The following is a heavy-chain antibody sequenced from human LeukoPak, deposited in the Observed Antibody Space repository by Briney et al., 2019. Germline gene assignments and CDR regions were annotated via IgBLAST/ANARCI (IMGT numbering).Heavy chain of an antibody. CDR3: ARVGYCSGDSCYNDY. D-gene: IGHD2-15*01. Sequence: ASVKVSCKASGYTFTSYYMHWVRQAPGQGLEWMGIINPSGGSTSYAQKFQGRVTMTRDTFTSTVYMELSSLRSEDTAVYYCARVGYCSGDSCYNDYWGQGTLVTVSS. CDR1: GYTFTSYY. J-gene: IGHJ4*02. CDR2: INPSGGST. V-gene: IGHV1-46*01.